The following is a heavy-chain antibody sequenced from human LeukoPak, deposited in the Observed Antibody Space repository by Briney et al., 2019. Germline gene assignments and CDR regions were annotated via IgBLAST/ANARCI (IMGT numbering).Heavy chain of an antibody. CDR1: GGTFSSYA. CDR3: ARDIASHSSGWLKDAFDI. D-gene: IGHD6-19*01. V-gene: IGHV1-69*06. Sequence: PEASVKVSCKASGGTFSSYAISWVRQAPGQGLEWMGGIIPIFGTANYAQKFQGRVTITADKSTSTAYMELSSLRSEDTAVYYCARDIASHSSGWLKDAFDIWGQGTMVTVSS. CDR2: IIPIFGTA. J-gene: IGHJ3*02.